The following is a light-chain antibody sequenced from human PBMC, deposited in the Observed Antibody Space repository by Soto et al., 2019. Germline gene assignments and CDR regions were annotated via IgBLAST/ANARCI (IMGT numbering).Light chain of an antibody. J-gene: IGLJ2*01. V-gene: IGLV2-14*03. CDR1: SSDIGRFNY. CDR3: SPFTLSATWV. Sequence: QSALTQPASVSGSPGQSITISCTGTSSDIGRFNYVSWYQQHPGNAPELLIFDVSRRPSGISSRFSASKSGNTASLTISGLRAEDEADYFCSPFTLSATWVFGGGTQLTVL. CDR2: DVS.